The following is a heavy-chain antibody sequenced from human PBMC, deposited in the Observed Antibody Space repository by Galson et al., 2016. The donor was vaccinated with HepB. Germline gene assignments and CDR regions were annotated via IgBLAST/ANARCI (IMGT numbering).Heavy chain of an antibody. CDR1: GFTFTSYT. V-gene: IGHV3-30*04. CDR3: VRDSWVIPP. J-gene: IGHJ4*02. CDR2: VSYDGNEK. Sequence: SLRLSCATSGFTFTSYTMHWVRQAPGKGLEWVALVSYDGNEKHYADSVKGRFTISRDNSRNTLYLPMHSLRTEDTAVYYCVRDSWVIPPWGQGTLVTVSS. D-gene: IGHD1-26*01.